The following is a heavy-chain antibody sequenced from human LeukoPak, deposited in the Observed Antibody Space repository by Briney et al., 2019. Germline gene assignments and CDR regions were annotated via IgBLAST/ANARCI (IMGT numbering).Heavy chain of an antibody. D-gene: IGHD1/OR15-1a*01. V-gene: IGHV4-59*12. CDR2: IYYSGST. Sequence: PSETLSLTCTVSGGSISSYYWSWIRQSPGKGLEWIGYIYYSGSTNSNPSLKSRVTISVDTSKNQFSLKVRSVTAADTAVYYCARVSGLNNFDSWGQGTLVTVSS. CDR1: GGSISSYY. CDR3: ARVSGLNNFDS. J-gene: IGHJ4*02.